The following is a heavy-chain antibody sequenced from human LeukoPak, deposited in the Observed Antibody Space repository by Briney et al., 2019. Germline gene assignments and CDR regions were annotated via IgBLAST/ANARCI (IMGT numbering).Heavy chain of an antibody. Sequence: GSLRLSCAASGFTFSSYGMSWVRQPPGKGLEWIGYMYYSGSTNYNPSLKSRVSISVDTSKNQFSLKLSSVTAADTAVYYCARRAGTTLGPETYYYYYMDVWSKGTTVTISS. CDR3: ARRAGTTLGPETYYYYYMDV. V-gene: IGHV4-59*12. CDR2: MYYSGST. D-gene: IGHD1-1*01. J-gene: IGHJ6*03. CDR1: GFTFSSYG.